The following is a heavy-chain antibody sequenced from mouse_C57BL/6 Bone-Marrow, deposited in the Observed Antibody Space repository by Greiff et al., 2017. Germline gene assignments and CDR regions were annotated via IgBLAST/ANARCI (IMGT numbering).Heavy chain of an antibody. V-gene: IGHV5-9-1*02. CDR3: TRDLITTVVDWYFDV. CDR1: GFTFSSYA. D-gene: IGHD1-1*01. CDR2: ISSGGDYI. Sequence: EVNVVESGEGLVKPGGSLKLSCAASGFTFSSYAMSWVRQTPEKRLEWVAYISSGGDYIYYADTVKGRFTISRDNARNTLYLQMSSLKSEDTAMYYCTRDLITTVVDWYFDVWGTGTTVTVSS. J-gene: IGHJ1*03.